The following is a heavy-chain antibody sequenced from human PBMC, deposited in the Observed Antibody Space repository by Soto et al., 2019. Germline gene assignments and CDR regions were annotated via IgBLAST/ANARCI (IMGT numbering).Heavy chain of an antibody. CDR3: ARTFVGGSGSYYNHYYYYGMDV. CDR2: INHSGST. V-gene: IGHV4-34*01. CDR1: GGSFSGYY. Sequence: SETLSLTCAVYGGSFSGYYWSWIRQPPRKGQEWIGEINHSGSTNYNPSLKSRVTISVDTSKNQFSLKLSSVTAADTAVYYCARTFVGGSGSYYNHYYYYGMDVWGQGTTVTVSS. J-gene: IGHJ6*02. D-gene: IGHD3-10*01.